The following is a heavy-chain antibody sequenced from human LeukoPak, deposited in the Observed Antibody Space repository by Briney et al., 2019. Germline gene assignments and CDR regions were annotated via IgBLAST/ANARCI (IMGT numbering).Heavy chain of an antibody. Sequence: ASVKVSCKASGYTFTGHYMHWVRQAPGQGLEWMGWINPNSGGTNYAQKFQGRVTITRDTSISTAYMELSRLRSDDTAVYYCARVKWELSFDYWGQGTLVTVSS. J-gene: IGHJ4*02. CDR2: INPNSGGT. CDR3: ARVKWELSFDY. V-gene: IGHV1-2*02. CDR1: GYTFTGHY. D-gene: IGHD1-26*01.